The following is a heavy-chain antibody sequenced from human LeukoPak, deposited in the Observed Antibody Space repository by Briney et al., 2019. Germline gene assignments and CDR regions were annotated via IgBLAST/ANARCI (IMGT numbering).Heavy chain of an antibody. D-gene: IGHD3-10*01. CDR1: GFTFSTYG. Sequence: GSLRLSCAASGFTFSTYGMHWVRQAPGKGLEWVAVISYDGSNKYYADSVKGRFTISRDNAKNSLYLQMNSLRAEDTAVYYCARDYFGSGFGDYWGQGTLVTVSS. CDR2: ISYDGSNK. V-gene: IGHV3-30*03. J-gene: IGHJ4*02. CDR3: ARDYFGSGFGDY.